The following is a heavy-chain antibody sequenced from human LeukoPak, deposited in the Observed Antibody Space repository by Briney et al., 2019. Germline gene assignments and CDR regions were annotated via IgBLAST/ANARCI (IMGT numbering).Heavy chain of an antibody. J-gene: IGHJ4*02. V-gene: IGHV4-59*11. CDR3: ARGGKATVVTM. Sequence: SETLSLTCTVSGGSISSHYWSWIRQPPGKRLEWIGYIYYSGNTDYNPSLNSRVTISIDTSRAQFSLRLRSVTAADTAVYYCARGGKATVVTMWGQGILVTVSS. CDR1: GGSISSHY. D-gene: IGHD4-23*01. CDR2: IYYSGNT.